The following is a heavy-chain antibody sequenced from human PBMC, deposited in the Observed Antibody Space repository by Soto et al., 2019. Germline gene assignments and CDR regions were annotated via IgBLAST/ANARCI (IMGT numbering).Heavy chain of an antibody. CDR2: INVGNGNT. CDR1: GYTYISYS. V-gene: IGHV1-3*01. D-gene: IGHD6-19*01. CDR3: AREKWGSGSRWLDP. Sequence: ASVKVSCKASGYTYISYSMHWVRQAPGQRLEWMGWINVGNGNTKYSQNLQGRVTIYQDTSASTAYMELSSLTSEDTAMYYCAREKWGSGSRWLDPWGQGTLVTVSS. J-gene: IGHJ5*02.